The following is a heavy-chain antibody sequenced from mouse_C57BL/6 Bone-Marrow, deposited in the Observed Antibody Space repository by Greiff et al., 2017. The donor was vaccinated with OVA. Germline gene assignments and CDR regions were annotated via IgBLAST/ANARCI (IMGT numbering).Heavy chain of an antibody. V-gene: IGHV2-5*01. CDR3: AKNRDSYAMDY. Sequence: VKLMESGPGLVQPSQSLSITCTVSGFSLTSYGVHWVRQSPGKGLEWLGVIWRGGSTDYNAAFMSRLSITKDNTKSQVFFKMNSLQADDTAIDYCAKNRDSYAMDYWGQGTSVTVSS. CDR1: GFSLTSYG. D-gene: IGHD3-3*01. CDR2: IWRGGST. J-gene: IGHJ4*01.